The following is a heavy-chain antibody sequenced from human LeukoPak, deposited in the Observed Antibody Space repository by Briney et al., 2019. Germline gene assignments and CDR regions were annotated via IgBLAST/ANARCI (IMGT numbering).Heavy chain of an antibody. CDR3: VKVLVTYTVDV. CDR1: GFIFSSYD. Sequence: PGGSLRLSCAASGFIFSSYDMHWARQAPGKVLEWVALISSDGTNKYYADSVKGRFTISRDNSKNTLYLQMNSLRGEDTAVYYCVKVLVTYTVDVWGQGTTVTVSS. J-gene: IGHJ6*02. V-gene: IGHV3-30*18. D-gene: IGHD1-1*01. CDR2: ISSDGTNK.